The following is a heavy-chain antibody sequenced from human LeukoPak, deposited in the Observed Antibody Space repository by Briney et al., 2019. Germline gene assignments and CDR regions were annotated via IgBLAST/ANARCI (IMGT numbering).Heavy chain of an antibody. J-gene: IGHJ6*03. CDR1: GYSFTSYW. CDR2: IYPGDSDT. V-gene: IGHV5-51*01. Sequence: GESLKISCKGSGYSFTSYWIGWVRQMPGKGLEWMGIIYPGDSDTRYSPSFQGQVTISADKSISTAYLQWSSLKASDTAMYYCASQREQQLVSHYYYYYMDVWGKGTTVTVSS. CDR3: ASQREQQLVSHYYYYYMDV. D-gene: IGHD6-13*01.